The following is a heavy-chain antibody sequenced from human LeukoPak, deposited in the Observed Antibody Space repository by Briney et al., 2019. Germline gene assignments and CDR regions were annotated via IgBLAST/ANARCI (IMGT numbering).Heavy chain of an antibody. CDR3: ASRGGTRLYYYYMDV. CDR1: GFTFTTYG. CDR2: IGGSGTRT. J-gene: IGHJ6*03. Sequence: GGTLRLSCSASGFTFTTYGMNWVRQAPGKGLEWVSGIGGSGTRTYYADSVKGRFTISRDNAKNSLYLQMNSLRAEDTAVYYCASRGGTRLYYYYMDVWGKGTTVTVSS. D-gene: IGHD2-15*01. V-gene: IGHV3-23*01.